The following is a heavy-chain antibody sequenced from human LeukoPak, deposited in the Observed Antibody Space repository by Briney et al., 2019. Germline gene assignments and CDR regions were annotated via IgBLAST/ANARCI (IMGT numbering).Heavy chain of an antibody. CDR2: IYYSGST. J-gene: IGHJ5*02. CDR1: GGSISSYY. CDR3: ATDFYDSSAYYNSFDP. Sequence: SETLPLTCTVSGGSISSYYWSWIRQPPGKVLEWIGYIYYSGSTNYNPSLKSRVTISVDTSKNQFSLKLSSVTAADTAVYYCATDFYDSSAYYNSFDPWGQGTLVTVSS. D-gene: IGHD3-22*01. V-gene: IGHV4-59*01.